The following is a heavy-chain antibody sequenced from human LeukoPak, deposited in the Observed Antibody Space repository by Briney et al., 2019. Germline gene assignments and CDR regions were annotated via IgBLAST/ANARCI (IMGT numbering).Heavy chain of an antibody. V-gene: IGHV1-18*01. CDR1: GYTFTSYA. Sequence: GASVKVSCKASGYTFTSYAISWVRQAPGQGLEWVGWISAYNGNTNYAQKLQGRVTMTTDTSTSTAYMELRSLRSDDTAVYYCASIGSGGSGRADAFDIWGQGTMVTVSS. CDR2: ISAYNGNT. D-gene: IGHD2-15*01. J-gene: IGHJ3*02. CDR3: ASIGSGGSGRADAFDI.